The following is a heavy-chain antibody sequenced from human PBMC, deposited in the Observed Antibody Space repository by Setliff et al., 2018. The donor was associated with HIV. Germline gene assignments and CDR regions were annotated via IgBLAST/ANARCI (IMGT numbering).Heavy chain of an antibody. V-gene: IGHV4-61*02. D-gene: IGHD3-10*01. J-gene: IGHJ4*02. CDR3: ARESYFYYFDY. CDR1: GGSISSGTYY. CDR2: IYTSRST. Sequence: PSETLSLTCTVSGGSISSGTYYWSWIRQPAGKALEWIGRIYTSRSTNYNPSLKSLVTISVDTSKNQFSLRVSSVTAADAALYYCARESYFYYFDYWGQGTLVTVSS.